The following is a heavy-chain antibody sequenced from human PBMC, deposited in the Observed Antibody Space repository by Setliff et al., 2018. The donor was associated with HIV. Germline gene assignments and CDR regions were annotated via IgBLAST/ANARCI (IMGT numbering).Heavy chain of an antibody. CDR2: IIPVFGMT. CDR3: ATQTVAVGAPGYFDS. D-gene: IGHD2-15*01. Sequence: SVKVSCKASGGTFSSSALSWVRQARGQGPEWLGGIIPVFGMTDYAQNFQGRLTITADTSTSTAYMELLSLRSEDTAIYSCATQTVAVGAPGYFDSWGQGTLVTVSS. J-gene: IGHJ4*02. CDR1: GGTFSSSA. V-gene: IGHV1-69*10.